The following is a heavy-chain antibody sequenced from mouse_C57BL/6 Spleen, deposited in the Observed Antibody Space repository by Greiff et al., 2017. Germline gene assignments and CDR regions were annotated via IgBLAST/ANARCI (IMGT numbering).Heavy chain of an antibody. CDR3: ARLGAPLTLSYFAY. D-gene: IGHD2-10*01. CDR1: GYKFTDYC. J-gene: IGHJ3*01. Sequence: VQLQQSGAELMKPGASVKFSCTATGYKFTDYCIEWVKQRPEHGLEWIGGILPGVGGTKYTAKFKGQATFTADTSSNTAYMHLSSLTTEDSAISYFARLGAPLTLSYFAYWGQGTTVTVSA. CDR2: ILPGVGGT. V-gene: IGHV1-9*01.